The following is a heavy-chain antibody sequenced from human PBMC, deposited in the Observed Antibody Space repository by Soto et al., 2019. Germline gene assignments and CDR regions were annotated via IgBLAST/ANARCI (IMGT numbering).Heavy chain of an antibody. Sequence: QVQLVQSGAEVKKPGASVKVSCKASGYTFTGHYLHWVRQAPGQGLEWVGWINPHSGDTKYAQRFQGRVTFTRETANSTAYMEVSRLTSDDTAMYYCAKGGAEAGRGRWFDPWGQGTLVTVSS. V-gene: IGHV1-2*02. CDR2: INPHSGDT. J-gene: IGHJ5*02. CDR3: AKGGAEAGRGRWFDP. CDR1: GYTFTGHY. D-gene: IGHD6-13*01.